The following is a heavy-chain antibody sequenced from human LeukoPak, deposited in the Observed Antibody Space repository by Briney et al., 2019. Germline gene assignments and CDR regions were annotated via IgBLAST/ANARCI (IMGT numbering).Heavy chain of an antibody. J-gene: IGHJ1*01. V-gene: IGHV4-4*07. D-gene: IGHD3-22*01. Sequence: SETLSLTCTVSGGSISSYYWSWIRQPAGKGLEWIGRIYTSGSTNYNPFLKSRVTMSVDTSKNQFSLKLSSVTAADTAVYYCASYTYYYDSSGYYRGHFQHWGQGTLVTVSS. CDR2: IYTSGST. CDR3: ASYTYYYDSSGYYRGHFQH. CDR1: GGSISSYY.